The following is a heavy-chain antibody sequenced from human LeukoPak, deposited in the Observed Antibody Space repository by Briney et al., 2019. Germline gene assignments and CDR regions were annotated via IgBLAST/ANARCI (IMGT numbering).Heavy chain of an antibody. D-gene: IGHD6-13*01. CDR3: ARRAAAAGTRRAFDI. Sequence: GGSLRLSCAASGFTFSSYWMTWVRQAPGKGLEWVANIGEDGSEKYYVDSVKGRFTISRDNAKNSLYLQVNSLRAEDTAVYYCARRAAAAGTRRAFDIWGQGTMVTVSS. V-gene: IGHV3-7*01. J-gene: IGHJ3*02. CDR2: IGEDGSEK. CDR1: GFTFSSYW.